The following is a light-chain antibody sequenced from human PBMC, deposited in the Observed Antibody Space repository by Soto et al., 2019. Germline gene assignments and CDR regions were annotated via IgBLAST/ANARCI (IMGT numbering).Light chain of an antibody. V-gene: IGLV2-23*03. Sequence: QSVLAQPASVSGSPGLSIATFCTGTSSDVGSYNLVSWYQQHPGKAPKLMIYEGSKRPSGVSNRFSGSKSGNTASLTISGLQAEDEADYYCCSYAGSSTFWVFGTGTKVTVL. CDR3: CSYAGSSTFWV. J-gene: IGLJ1*01. CDR1: SSDVGSYNL. CDR2: EGS.